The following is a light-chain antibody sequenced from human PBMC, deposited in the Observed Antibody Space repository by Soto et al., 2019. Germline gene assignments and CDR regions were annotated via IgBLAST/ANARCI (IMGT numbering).Light chain of an antibody. CDR2: HVS. J-gene: IGLJ2*01. V-gene: IGLV2-14*01. CDR3: SLYTSTSRDVV. Sequence: QSALTQPASGSGSPGQSITMSCSGISSDVGGYTYVSWYQQHPGKAPKLMIYHVSDRPSGVSNRFSGSKSGNTASLTISGLQADDEADYYCSLYTSTSRDVVFGGGTKLTVL. CDR1: SSDVGGYTY.